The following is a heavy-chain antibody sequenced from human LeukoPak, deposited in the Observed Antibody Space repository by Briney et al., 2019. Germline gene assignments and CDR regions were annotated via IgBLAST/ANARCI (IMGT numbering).Heavy chain of an antibody. J-gene: IGHJ4*02. V-gene: IGHV1-18*01. D-gene: IGHD3-22*01. CDR2: ISAYNGNT. CDR1: GGTFSSYA. Sequence: ASVKVSCKASGGTFSSYAISWVRQAPGQGLEWMGWISAYNGNTNYAQKLQGRVTMTTDTSTSTAYMELRSLRSDDTAVYYCARDTYYYDSSGYYLTNPTFDYWGQGTLVTVSS. CDR3: ARDTYYYDSSGYYLTNPTFDY.